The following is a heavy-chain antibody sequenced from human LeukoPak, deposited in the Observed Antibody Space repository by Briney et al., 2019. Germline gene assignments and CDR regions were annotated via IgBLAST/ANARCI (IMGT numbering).Heavy chain of an antibody. V-gene: IGHV3-9*01. CDR1: GFTFDDYA. CDR3: AKDGRPGYNSSWYHFDY. J-gene: IGHJ4*02. D-gene: IGHD6-13*01. Sequence: PGGSLRLSCAASGFTFDDYAMHWVRQVPGKGLEWVSGISWNSGSISYADSVKGRFTISKDNAKNSLYLQMNSLRAEDTALYYCAKDGRPGYNSSWYHFDYWGQGTLVTVSS. CDR2: ISWNSGSI.